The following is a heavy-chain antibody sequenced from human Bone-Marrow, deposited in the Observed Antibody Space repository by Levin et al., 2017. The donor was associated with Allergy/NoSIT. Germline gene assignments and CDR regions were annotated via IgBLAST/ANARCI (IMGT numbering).Heavy chain of an antibody. J-gene: IGHJ3*02. CDR2: IHNSGST. Sequence: SQTLSLTCVVSGGSISSGSYSWNWIRQPPGKGLEWIGYIHNSGSTYYNPSLKSRVTLSMDRSRDQFSMRLSSVTAADTAVYYCARRGRSGYSPNDAFDIWGQGTRVTVSS. D-gene: IGHD3-3*01. CDR1: GGSISSGSYS. V-gene: IGHV4-30-2*01. CDR3: ARRGRSGYSPNDAFDI.